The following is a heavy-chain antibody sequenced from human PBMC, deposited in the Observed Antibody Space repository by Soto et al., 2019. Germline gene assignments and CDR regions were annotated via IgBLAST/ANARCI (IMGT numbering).Heavy chain of an antibody. CDR1: GGTFSSYA. Sequence: GASVKVSCKASGGTFSSYAISWVRQAPGQGLEWMGGIIPIFGTANYAQKFQGRVTITADESTSTAYMELSSLRSEDTAVYYCARRMIVVVTGEYYFDYWGQGTLVTVSS. J-gene: IGHJ4*02. CDR2: IIPIFGTA. CDR3: ARRMIVVVTGEYYFDY. V-gene: IGHV1-69*13. D-gene: IGHD3-22*01.